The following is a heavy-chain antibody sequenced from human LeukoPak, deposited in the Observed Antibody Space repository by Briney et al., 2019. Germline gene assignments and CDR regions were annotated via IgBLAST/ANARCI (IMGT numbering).Heavy chain of an antibody. Sequence: ASVKVSCKASGYTFTSYYMHWVRQAPGQGLEWMGIINPSGGSTSYAQKFQGRVTMTRDTSTSTVYMELSSLRYEDTAVYYCAREPNSGYYFDYWGQGTLVTVSS. J-gene: IGHJ4*02. CDR3: AREPNSGYYFDY. CDR2: INPSGGST. D-gene: IGHD1-7*01. CDR1: GYTFTSYY. V-gene: IGHV1-46*01.